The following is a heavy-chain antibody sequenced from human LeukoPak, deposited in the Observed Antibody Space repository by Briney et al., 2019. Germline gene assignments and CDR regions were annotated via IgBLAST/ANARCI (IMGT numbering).Heavy chain of an antibody. CDR1: GYTFTGYY. Sequence: ASVKVSCKASGYTFTGYYMHWVRQAPGQGLEWMGWINPNSSGTNYAQKFQGRVTMTRDTSISTAYMELSRLRSDDTAVYYCARRFYPGYSSSWYSYYYYYYGMDVWGQGTTVTVSS. J-gene: IGHJ6*02. CDR2: INPNSSGT. CDR3: ARRFYPGYSSSWYSYYYYYYGMDV. D-gene: IGHD6-13*01. V-gene: IGHV1-2*02.